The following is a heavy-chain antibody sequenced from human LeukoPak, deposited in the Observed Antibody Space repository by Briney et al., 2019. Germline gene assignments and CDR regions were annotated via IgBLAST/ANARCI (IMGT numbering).Heavy chain of an antibody. J-gene: IGHJ6*02. Sequence: ASVKVSCKASGYTFTSYDINWVRQATGQGLEWMGWMNPNSGNTGYAQKFQGRVTMTRNTSISTAYMELSSLRSEDTAVYYCARGLVPAAIGPHYCYYGMDVWGQGTTVTVSS. D-gene: IGHD2-2*02. CDR1: GYTFTSYD. CDR3: ARGLVPAAIGPHYCYYGMDV. CDR2: MNPNSGNT. V-gene: IGHV1-8*01.